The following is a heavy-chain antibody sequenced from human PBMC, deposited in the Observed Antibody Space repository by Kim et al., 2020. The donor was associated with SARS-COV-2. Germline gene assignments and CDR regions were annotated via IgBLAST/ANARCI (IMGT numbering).Heavy chain of an antibody. V-gene: IGHV4-34*01. D-gene: IGHD2-2*01. J-gene: IGHJ6*03. CDR3: ARGGTSRYYYYYYYMDV. Sequence: LKSRVTISVDPSKNQFSLKLSSVTAADTAVYYCARGGTSRYYYYYYYMDVWGKGTTVTVSS.